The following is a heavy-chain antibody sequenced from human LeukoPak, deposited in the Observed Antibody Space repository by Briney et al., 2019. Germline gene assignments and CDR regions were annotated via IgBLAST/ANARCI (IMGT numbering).Heavy chain of an antibody. D-gene: IGHD3-9*01. Sequence: ASVKVSCKASGYTFTGYYMHWVRQAPVQGLEWMGWINPNSGGTNYAQKLQGRVTMTTDTSTSTAYMELRSLRSDDTAVYYCARSIGRYDILTGYYEDYYYYMDVWGKGTTVTISS. J-gene: IGHJ6*03. V-gene: IGHV1-2*02. CDR2: INPNSGGT. CDR1: GYTFTGYY. CDR3: ARSIGRYDILTGYYEDYYYYMDV.